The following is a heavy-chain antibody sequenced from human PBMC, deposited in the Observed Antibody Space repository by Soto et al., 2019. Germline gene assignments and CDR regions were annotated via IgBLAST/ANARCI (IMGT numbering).Heavy chain of an antibody. Sequence: QVPLVQSGAEVKKPGSSVTVSCKASGGTFSSYAIHWVRQAPGQGLEWMGGIIPMYGPAKYAQRFQGRVTITADASPTTVYMELPSLTSHDTAVYYCSRVTSMVSGVIDNRFDPWGHGTLVTVSS. CDR2: IIPMYGPA. V-gene: IGHV1-69*01. CDR1: GGTFSSYA. J-gene: IGHJ5*02. D-gene: IGHD3-10*01. CDR3: SRVTSMVSGVIDNRFDP.